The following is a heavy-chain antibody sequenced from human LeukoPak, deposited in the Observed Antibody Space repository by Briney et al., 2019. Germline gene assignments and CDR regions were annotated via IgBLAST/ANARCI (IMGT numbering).Heavy chain of an antibody. CDR1: GFTFSNSA. J-gene: IGHJ4*02. CDR2: ISKDETNT. Sequence: GGSLRLSCAASGFTFSNSAMHWVRQPPGKGLEWVTVISKDETNTYYADSVKGRFTISRDNSNNMLYLQMNSLRTEDTAVYYCAKVGSGNDYYWGQGTLVTVSS. D-gene: IGHD5-12*01. CDR3: AKVGSGNDYY. V-gene: IGHV3-30*18.